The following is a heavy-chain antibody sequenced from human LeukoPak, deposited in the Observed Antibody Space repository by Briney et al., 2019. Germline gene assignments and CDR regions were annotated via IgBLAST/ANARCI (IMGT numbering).Heavy chain of an antibody. V-gene: IGHV3-15*01. Sequence: GGSLRLSCAASGFTFSNAWMSWVRQAPGKGLEWVGRIKSKTDGGTTDYAAPVKGRFTISRDDSKNTLCPQMNSLKTEDTAVYYCTTNYYDSSGYYFLGYYYYMDIWGKGTTVTVSS. D-gene: IGHD3-22*01. CDR3: TTNYYDSSGYYFLGYYYYMDI. CDR2: IKSKTDGGTT. J-gene: IGHJ6*03. CDR1: GFTFSNAW.